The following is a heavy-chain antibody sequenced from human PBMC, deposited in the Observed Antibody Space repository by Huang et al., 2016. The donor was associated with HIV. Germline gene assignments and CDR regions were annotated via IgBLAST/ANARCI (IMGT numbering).Heavy chain of an antibody. D-gene: IGHD6-19*01. V-gene: IGHV1-18*04. CDR1: GYTFDSYG. J-gene: IGHJ4*02. CDR3: ARDATGYGTGWSTEFDY. Sequence: HVQLVQYGADVKKPGASVKVSCKASGYTFDSYGINWVRQAPGQGLEWMGGIRPHRGKTNQAQKLQGRVTMTTDTTTSTAYMELRILTSDDTAVYYCARDATGYGTGWSTEFDYWGQGTLVTVSS. CDR2: IRPHRGKT.